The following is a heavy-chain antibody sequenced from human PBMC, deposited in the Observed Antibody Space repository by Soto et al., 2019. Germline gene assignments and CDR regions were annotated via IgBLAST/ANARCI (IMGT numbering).Heavy chain of an antibody. Sequence: GGSLRLSCAASGFTFSSYGMHWVRQAPGKGLEWVAVISYDGSNKYYADSVKGRFTISRDNSKNTLYLQMNSLRAEDTAVYYCAKEWDESSGWSYYFDYWGQGTLVTVSS. V-gene: IGHV3-30*18. D-gene: IGHD6-19*01. J-gene: IGHJ4*02. CDR1: GFTFSSYG. CDR3: AKEWDESSGWSYYFDY. CDR2: ISYDGSNK.